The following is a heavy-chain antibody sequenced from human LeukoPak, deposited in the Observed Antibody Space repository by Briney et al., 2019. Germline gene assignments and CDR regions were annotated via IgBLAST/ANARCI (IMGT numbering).Heavy chain of an antibody. CDR3: ARGMGGRFQTMIGFDY. J-gene: IGHJ4*02. Sequence: ASVKVSCKASGYTFTSYYMHWVRQAPGQGLEWMGIINPSGGSTSYAQKFQGRVTMTRDTSTSTVYMELSSLRSEDTAVYYCARGMGGRFQTMIGFDYWGQGTLVTVSS. D-gene: IGHD3-22*01. V-gene: IGHV1-46*01. CDR2: INPSGGST. CDR1: GYTFTSYY.